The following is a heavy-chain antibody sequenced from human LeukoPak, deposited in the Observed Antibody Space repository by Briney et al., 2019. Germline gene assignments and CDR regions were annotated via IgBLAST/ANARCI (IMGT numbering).Heavy chain of an antibody. CDR1: GFTFDDYG. CDR2: INWNGGST. Sequence: GGSLRLYCAASGFTFDDYGMSWVRQAPGKGLEWVSGINWNGGSTGYADSVKGRFTISRDNAKNSLYLQMNSLRAEDTALYYCARALRGYSYGCNDYWGQGTLVTVSS. J-gene: IGHJ4*02. D-gene: IGHD5-18*01. CDR3: ARALRGYSYGCNDY. V-gene: IGHV3-20*04.